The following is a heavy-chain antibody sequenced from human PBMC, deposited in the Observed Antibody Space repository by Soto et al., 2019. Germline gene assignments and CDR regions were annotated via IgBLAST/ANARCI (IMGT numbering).Heavy chain of an antibody. J-gene: IGHJ4*02. Sequence: PGESLRLSCADSGFTFSSYDMHWVRQAPGKGPEWVGVISYDRSNKYYADSVKGRFTISRDNSKNTLYLQMNSLRPEDTAVYYCAGWDNYFDYWGQGALVTVSS. CDR1: GFTFSSYD. D-gene: IGHD6-19*01. CDR2: ISYDRSNK. V-gene: IGHV3-30-3*01. CDR3: AGWDNYFDY.